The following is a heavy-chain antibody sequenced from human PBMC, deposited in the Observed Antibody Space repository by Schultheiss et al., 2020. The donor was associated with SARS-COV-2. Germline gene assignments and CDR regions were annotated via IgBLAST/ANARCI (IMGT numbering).Heavy chain of an antibody. CDR3: ARRRIAAAGRAYYFDY. Sequence: GGSLRLSCKGSGYSFTSYWIGWVRQMPGKGLEWMGIIYTGDSDTRYSPSFQGQVTISADKSISTAYLQWSSLKASDTAMYYCARRRIAAAGRAYYFDYWGQGTLVTVSS. V-gene: IGHV5-51*01. CDR1: GYSFTSYW. CDR2: IYTGDSDT. J-gene: IGHJ4*02. D-gene: IGHD6-13*01.